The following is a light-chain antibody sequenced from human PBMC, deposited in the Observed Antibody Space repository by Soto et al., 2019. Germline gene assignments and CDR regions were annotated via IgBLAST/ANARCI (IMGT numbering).Light chain of an antibody. CDR3: QQYYSTLIT. V-gene: IGKV4-1*01. CDR2: WAS. J-gene: IGKJ3*01. CDR1: QSVLYSSNNKNY. Sequence: DIVMTQSPDSLAVSLGERATINCKSSQSVLYSSNNKNYLAWYQQKPGQPPKLLIYWASTRESGVPDRFSGSGSGTDFTLPISSLQAEDVAVYYCQQYYSTLITFGPGTKVDI.